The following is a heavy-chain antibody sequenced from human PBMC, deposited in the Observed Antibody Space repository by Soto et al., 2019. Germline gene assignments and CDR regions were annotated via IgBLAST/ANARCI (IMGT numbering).Heavy chain of an antibody. D-gene: IGHD4-17*01. CDR3: ARSEATVLEY. CDR1: GGSMSSSNW. V-gene: IGHV4-4*02. J-gene: IGHJ4*02. Sequence: QVQLQESGPGLVKPSGTLSLTCTVSGGSMSSSNWWNWVRQPPGKGLEWIGETHHSGRTNYNPSLKFRVTISVDKSKNHFSLKLSSVTAADTVVYYGARSEATVLEYWGQGTLVTVSS. CDR2: THHSGRT.